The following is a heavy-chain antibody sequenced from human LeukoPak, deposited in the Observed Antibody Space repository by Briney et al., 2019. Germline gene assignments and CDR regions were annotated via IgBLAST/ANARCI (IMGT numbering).Heavy chain of an antibody. D-gene: IGHD3-22*01. V-gene: IGHV1-46*01. CDR1: GYTFTSYY. CDR3: ARSITMIVVAPGY. Sequence: ASVKVSCKASGYTFTSYYMHWVRHAPRQGLEWMGIINPSGGSASYAQKFQGRVTMTSDMSTSTVYMELSSLRSEDTAVYYCARSITMIVVAPGYWGQGTLVTVSS. CDR2: INPSGGSA. J-gene: IGHJ4*02.